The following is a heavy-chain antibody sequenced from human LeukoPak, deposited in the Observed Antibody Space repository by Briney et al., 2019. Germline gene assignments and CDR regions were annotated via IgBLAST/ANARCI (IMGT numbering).Heavy chain of an antibody. J-gene: IGHJ4*02. CDR3: AREVGSGNSDRYFDY. D-gene: IGHD3-10*01. CDR1: GNYW. CDR2: INSDGSGT. Sequence: GGSLRLSCAASGNYWIHWIRQAPGKGLVWVSRINSDGSGTNYADSVKGRFTISRDNSNNTLYLQMKSLRAEDTAVYYCAREVGSGNSDRYFDYWGQGTLVTVSS. V-gene: IGHV3-74*01.